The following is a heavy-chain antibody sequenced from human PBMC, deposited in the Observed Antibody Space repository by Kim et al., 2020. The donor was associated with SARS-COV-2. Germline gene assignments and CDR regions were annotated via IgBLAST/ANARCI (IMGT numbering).Heavy chain of an antibody. Sequence: SETLSLTCTVSGGSISSYYWSWIRQPPGKGLEWIGYIYYSGSTNYNPSLKSRVTISVDTSTNQFSLKLSSVTAADTAVYYCASDTFPSYGGNAYFDYWGQGTLVTVSS. CDR2: IYYSGST. D-gene: IGHD4-17*01. J-gene: IGHJ4*02. CDR1: GGSISSYY. CDR3: ASDTFPSYGGNAYFDY. V-gene: IGHV4-59*13.